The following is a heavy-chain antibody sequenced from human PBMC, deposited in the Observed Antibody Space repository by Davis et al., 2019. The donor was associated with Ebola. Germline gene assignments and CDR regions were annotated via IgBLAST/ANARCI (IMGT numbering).Heavy chain of an antibody. V-gene: IGHV3-73*01. Sequence: GGSLRLSCAASGFTFSGSAMHWVRQASGKGLEWVGRIRSKANSYATAYAASVKGRFTISRDDSKNTAYLQMNSLRAEDTAVYYCARGDSGSYYNYYYGMDVWGQGTTVTVSS. D-gene: IGHD3-10*01. CDR1: GFTFSGSA. J-gene: IGHJ6*02. CDR3: ARGDSGSYYNYYYGMDV. CDR2: IRSKANSYAT.